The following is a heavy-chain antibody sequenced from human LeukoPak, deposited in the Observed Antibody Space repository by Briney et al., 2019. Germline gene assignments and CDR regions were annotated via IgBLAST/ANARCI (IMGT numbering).Heavy chain of an antibody. Sequence: SETLSLTCTVSGGSISSYYWSWIRQPPGKGLEWIGYIYYSGSTNYNPSLKSRVTISVDTSKNQFSLKLSSVTAADTAVYYCAKQSSSWYPYYFDYWGQGTLVTVSS. CDR2: IYYSGST. D-gene: IGHD6-13*01. J-gene: IGHJ4*02. CDR3: AKQSSSWYPYYFDY. CDR1: GGSISSYY. V-gene: IGHV4-59*08.